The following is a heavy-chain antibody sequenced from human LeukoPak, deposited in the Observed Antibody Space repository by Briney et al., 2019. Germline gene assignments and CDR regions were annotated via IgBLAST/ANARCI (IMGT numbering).Heavy chain of an antibody. V-gene: IGHV1-2*02. Sequence: GASVKISCKTSGDNFTGYHIHWVRQAPGQEPECMGWIHPGTADTRYTRKFQGRVTMTRDTCINTAYLELRGLKSTCTSADYCARKGAEYSRRPLLNAWFDPWGQGTLITVSS. J-gene: IGHJ5*02. CDR2: IHPGTADT. D-gene: IGHD6-6*01. CDR1: GDNFTGYH. CDR3: ARKGAEYSRRPLLNAWFDP.